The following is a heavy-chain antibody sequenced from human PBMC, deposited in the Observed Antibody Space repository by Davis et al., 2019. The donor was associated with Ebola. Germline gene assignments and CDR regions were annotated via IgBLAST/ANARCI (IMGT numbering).Heavy chain of an antibody. J-gene: IGHJ3*01. CDR2: VGLSADT. Sequence: PGGSLRLSCAASGFIFSSYVMSWVRQAPGKGLEWVSTVGLSADTYYADYVKGRFTISRDNSKNTLYLQLNSLRPADTAVYYCARGAFWGRYHDAFDVWGQGTMVTVSS. CDR3: ARGAFWGRYHDAFDV. D-gene: IGHD3-16*01. V-gene: IGHV3-23*01. CDR1: GFIFSSYV.